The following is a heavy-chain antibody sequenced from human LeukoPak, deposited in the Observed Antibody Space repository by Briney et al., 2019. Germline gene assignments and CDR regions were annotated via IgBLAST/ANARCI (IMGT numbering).Heavy chain of an antibody. CDR3: ARAHDGGNSRGLVDY. V-gene: IGHV4-30-2*01. CDR1: GGSISSGGYS. J-gene: IGHJ4*02. CDR2: INHGGST. D-gene: IGHD4-23*01. Sequence: SQTLSLTCAVSGGSISSGGYSWSWIRQPPGKGLEWIGEINHGGSTNYSPSLKSRLTISVDTSKNQFSLELSSLTAADTAVYYCARAHDGGNSRGLVDYWGQGTLVTVSS.